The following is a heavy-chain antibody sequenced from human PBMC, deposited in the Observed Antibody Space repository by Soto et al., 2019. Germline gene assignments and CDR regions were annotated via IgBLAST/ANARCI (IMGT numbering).Heavy chain of an antibody. Sequence: VQLVESGGDLVRPGGSLGLSCAASGFSLTDYYMNWIRQAPGKGLEWVSSISSSGSFVSYADSVKGRFSISRDNAKNLLYLQMNSLRAEDTAVYYCAGTYGSADYWGQGTLVTVSS. CDR3: AGTYGSADY. CDR1: GFSLTDYY. J-gene: IGHJ4*02. V-gene: IGHV3-11*04. CDR2: ISSSGSFV. D-gene: IGHD3-10*01.